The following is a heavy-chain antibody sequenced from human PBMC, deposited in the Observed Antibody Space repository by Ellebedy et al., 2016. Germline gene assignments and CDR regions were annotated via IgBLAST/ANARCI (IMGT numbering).Heavy chain of an antibody. CDR2: ISYDGSNK. Sequence: GGSLRLSCAASGFTFSSYGMYWVRQAPGKGLEWVAVISYDGSNKYYGDSVKGRFTISRDNSKSTLYLQMNSLRAEDTAVYYCARDLGSRTSLGRYYFDYWGQGTLVTVSS. D-gene: IGHD7-27*01. J-gene: IGHJ4*02. CDR1: GFTFSSYG. V-gene: IGHV3-30*03. CDR3: ARDLGSRTSLGRYYFDY.